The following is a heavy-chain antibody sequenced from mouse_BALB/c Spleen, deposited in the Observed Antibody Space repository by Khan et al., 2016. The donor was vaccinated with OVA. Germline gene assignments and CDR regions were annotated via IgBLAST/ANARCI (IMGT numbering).Heavy chain of an antibody. Sequence: QMQLKESGPGLVAPSQSLSITCTVSGFSLTGYGVNWVRQPPGKGLEWLGMIWGDGSTDYNSALKSRLSISKDNSKSQVFLKMNSLQTDDAARYCCARDRYYYGRGLAYWGQGTLVTVSA. D-gene: IGHD1-1*01. CDR1: GFSLTGYG. J-gene: IGHJ3*01. CDR3: ARDRYYYGRGLAY. V-gene: IGHV2-6-7*01. CDR2: IWGDGST.